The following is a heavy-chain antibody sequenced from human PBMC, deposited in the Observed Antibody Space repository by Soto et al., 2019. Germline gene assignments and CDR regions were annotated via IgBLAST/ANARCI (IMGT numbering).Heavy chain of an antibody. Sequence: QVQLVQSGAEVKKPGASVKVSCKASGYTFTSYGITWVRQAPGQRREWMGWISAYNGNTNYAQKLQGRVTMTTDTSTSTAYLELRSLRSDDTAVYYCARLILYSSYVGAFYYMDVWGKGTTVTVSS. CDR2: ISAYNGNT. D-gene: IGHD4-4*01. V-gene: IGHV1-18*01. CDR1: GYTFTSYG. J-gene: IGHJ6*03. CDR3: ARLILYSSYVGAFYYMDV.